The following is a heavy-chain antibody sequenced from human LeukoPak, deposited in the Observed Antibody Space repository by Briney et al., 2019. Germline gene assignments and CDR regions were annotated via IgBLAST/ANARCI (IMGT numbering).Heavy chain of an antibody. CDR2: ISDSSRYL. D-gene: IGHD6-13*01. J-gene: IGHJ4*02. CDR3: ARDCCLLAAAGH. Sequence: GGSLRLSCAASGFTFSNFAVHWVRQAPGKGLEWVSYISDSSRYLYYADSVKGRFTISRDSSKNTLFLQMNSLRAEDTAMYHCARDCCLLAAAGHWGQGTLVTVSS. V-gene: IGHV3-21*01. CDR1: GFTFSNFA.